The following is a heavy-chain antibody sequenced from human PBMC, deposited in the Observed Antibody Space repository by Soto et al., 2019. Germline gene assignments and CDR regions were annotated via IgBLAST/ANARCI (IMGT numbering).Heavy chain of an antibody. CDR2: INSDGSNT. Sequence: EVQLVESGGGLVQPGGSLRLSCAASGFTFFAYWIHWVRQVPGKGLVWVSRINSDGSNTSYADSVRGRFTISRDNSKNTKYLQMNSQTAEDTAVYDCAKEGDYGDYAGENWFDSWGQGSLVTVSS. D-gene: IGHD4-17*01. J-gene: IGHJ5*01. CDR1: GFTFFAYW. V-gene: IGHV3-74*01. CDR3: AKEGDYGDYAGENWFDS.